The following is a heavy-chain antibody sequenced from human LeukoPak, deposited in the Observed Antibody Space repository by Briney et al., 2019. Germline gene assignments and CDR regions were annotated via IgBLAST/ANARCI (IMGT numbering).Heavy chain of an antibody. Sequence: GASVKVSCKASGYTFTSYGISWVRQATGQGLEWMGWISAYNGNTNYAQKLQGRVTMTTDTSTSTAYMELRSLRSDDTAVYYCARADSYYYDSSGYYHFDYWGQGTLVTVSS. CDR1: GYTFTSYG. V-gene: IGHV1-18*01. J-gene: IGHJ4*02. CDR3: ARADSYYYDSSGYYHFDY. CDR2: ISAYNGNT. D-gene: IGHD3-22*01.